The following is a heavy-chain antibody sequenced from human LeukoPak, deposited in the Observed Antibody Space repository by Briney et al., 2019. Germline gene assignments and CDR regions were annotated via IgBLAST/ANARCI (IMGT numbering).Heavy chain of an antibody. J-gene: IGHJ4*02. V-gene: IGHV3-33*01. CDR1: GFTFSSYG. D-gene: IGHD5-12*01. Sequence: GRSLRLSCAASGFTFSSYGMHGVRQAPGKGLEWVAVIWYDGNNKYYADSVKGRFTISRDNSKNTLYLQMNSLRAEDTAVYYCARGRGSTAGLFDYWGQGTLVTVSS. CDR3: ARGRGSTAGLFDY. CDR2: IWYDGNNK.